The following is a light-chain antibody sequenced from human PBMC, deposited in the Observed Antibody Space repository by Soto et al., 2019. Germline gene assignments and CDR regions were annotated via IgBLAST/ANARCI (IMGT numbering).Light chain of an antibody. V-gene: IGKV3-15*01. J-gene: IGKJ3*01. CDR2: GAS. CDR1: QTVGTN. CDR3: QQYNQWPLFT. Sequence: EVVLTQSPATLSVSPGERATLSCRASQTVGTNLAWYQQRPGQAPRLLIYGASTRATGIPARFSGSGSGSEVTLTISSRQSDDLAVYSCQQYNQWPLFTFGPGTRVDN.